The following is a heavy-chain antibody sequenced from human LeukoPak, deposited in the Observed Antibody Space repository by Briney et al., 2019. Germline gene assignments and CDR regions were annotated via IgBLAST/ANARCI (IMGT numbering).Heavy chain of an antibody. J-gene: IGHJ4*02. V-gene: IGHV4-34*01. CDR2: INHSGST. Sequence: SETLSLTCAVYGGSFSGYYWSWIRQPPGKGLEWIGEINHSGSTNYNPSLKSRVTISVDTSENQFSLKLSSVTAADTAVYYCARDGQWLSDWGQGTLVTVSS. CDR1: GGSFSGYY. D-gene: IGHD6-19*01. CDR3: ARDGQWLSD.